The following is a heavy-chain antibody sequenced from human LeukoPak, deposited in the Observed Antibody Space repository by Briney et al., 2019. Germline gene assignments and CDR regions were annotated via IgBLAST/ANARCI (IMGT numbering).Heavy chain of an antibody. Sequence: PSETLSLTCTVSGGSISSSSYYWGWIRQPPGKGLEWIGSIYYSGSTYYNPSLKSRVTISVDTSKNQFSLKLSSVTAADTAVYYCARDLSFWSDPSQLGWFDPWGQGTLVTVSS. CDR1: GGSISSSSYY. J-gene: IGHJ5*02. CDR3: ARDLSFWSDPSQLGWFDP. D-gene: IGHD3-3*01. V-gene: IGHV4-39*07. CDR2: IYYSGST.